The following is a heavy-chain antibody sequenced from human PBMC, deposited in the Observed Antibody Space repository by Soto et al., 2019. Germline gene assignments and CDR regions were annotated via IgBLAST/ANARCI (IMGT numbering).Heavy chain of an antibody. CDR3: AHTATSGTWAFDY. CDR2: IYWDDDK. CDR1: GFSLTTRAVG. V-gene: IGHV2-5*02. Sequence: QITLKESGPTLVKPTKTLTLTCAFSGFSLTTRAVGVGWIRQPPGKALEWLAVIYWDDDKRYSPSLKSRVSITRDTSKKQVFLTMTNMDHVDTATYYCAHTATSGTWAFDYWGQGILVTVSS. D-gene: IGHD1-26*01. J-gene: IGHJ4*02.